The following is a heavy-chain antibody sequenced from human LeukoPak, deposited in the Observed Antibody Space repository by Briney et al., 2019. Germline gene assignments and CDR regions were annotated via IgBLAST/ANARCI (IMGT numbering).Heavy chain of an antibody. Sequence: GGSLRLSCTASGFTFSGHSMHWVRQVPGEGLEWVSRINSDGSSTSYADSVKGRFTISRDNAKNTLYLQMNSLRAEDTAVYYCARDSGNDAFDIWGQGTMVTVSS. CDR1: GFTFSGHS. V-gene: IGHV3-74*01. CDR2: INSDGSST. CDR3: ARDSGNDAFDI. D-gene: IGHD6-25*01. J-gene: IGHJ3*02.